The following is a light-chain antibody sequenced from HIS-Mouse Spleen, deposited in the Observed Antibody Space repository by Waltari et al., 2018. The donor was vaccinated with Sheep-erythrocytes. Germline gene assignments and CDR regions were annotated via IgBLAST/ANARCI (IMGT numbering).Light chain of an antibody. Sequence: QSALTQPASVSGSPGQSITISCTGTSSDVGSYNLVSWYQQQPVKAPKLMIYEGSKRPSGVSNRFSGSKSGNTASLTISGLQAEDEADYYCCSYAGSSTPWVFGGGTKLTVL. V-gene: IGLV2-23*01. J-gene: IGLJ3*02. CDR1: SSDVGSYNL. CDR2: EGS. CDR3: CSYAGSSTPWV.